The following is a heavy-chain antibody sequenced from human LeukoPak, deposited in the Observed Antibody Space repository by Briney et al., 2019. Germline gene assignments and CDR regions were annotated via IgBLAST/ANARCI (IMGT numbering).Heavy chain of an antibody. CDR2: INHSGST. J-gene: IGHJ5*02. Sequence: PSETLSLTCAVYGGSFSGYYWSRLRQPPGKGLEWIGEINHSGSTNYNPSLKSRVTISVDTSKNQFSLKLSSVTAADTAVYYCARAGYGEKNWFDHWGQGTLVTVSS. D-gene: IGHD4-17*01. CDR3: ARAGYGEKNWFDH. CDR1: GGSFSGYY. V-gene: IGHV4-34*01.